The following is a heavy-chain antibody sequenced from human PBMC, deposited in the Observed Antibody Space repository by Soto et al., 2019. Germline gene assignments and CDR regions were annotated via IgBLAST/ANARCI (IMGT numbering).Heavy chain of an antibody. CDR2: IWYDGSNK. CDR1: GFTFSSYG. D-gene: IGHD3-16*02. Sequence: GGSLRLSCAASGFTFSSYGMHWVRRAPGKGLEWVAVIWYDGSNKYYADSVKGRFTISRDNSKNTLYLQMNSLRAEDTAVYYCARDFDAITFGGVIVSPSGGFDYWGQGTLVTVSS. CDR3: ARDFDAITFGGVIVSPSGGFDY. J-gene: IGHJ4*02. V-gene: IGHV3-33*01.